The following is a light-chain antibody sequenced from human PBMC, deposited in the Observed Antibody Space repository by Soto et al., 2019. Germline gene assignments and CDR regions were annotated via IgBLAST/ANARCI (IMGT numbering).Light chain of an antibody. J-gene: IGKJ4*01. CDR2: GAS. V-gene: IGKV3-20*01. CDR1: QSVSSSY. Sequence: DIVLTQSPGTLSLSPGERAALSCRASQSVSSSYLAWYQQKPGQAPRLLIIGASSRATGIPDRFSGSGSGTDFTLTISRLEPEDFAVYYCQQYGTSPLTFGGGTKVDIK. CDR3: QQYGTSPLT.